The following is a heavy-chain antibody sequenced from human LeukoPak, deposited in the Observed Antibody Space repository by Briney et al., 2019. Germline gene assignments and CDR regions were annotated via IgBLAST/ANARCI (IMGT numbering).Heavy chain of an antibody. CDR1: GYTFTGYY. D-gene: IGHD2/OR15-2a*01. CDR2: ISAYNGNT. Sequence: GASVKVSCKASGYTFTGYYMHWVRQAPGQGLEWMGWISAYNGNTYFAQNLQGRVTMTTDTSTSTAYMELRSLRSDDTAVYYCAREEYCNSTTCYKAFDIWGQGTMVTVSS. V-gene: IGHV1-18*04. CDR3: AREEYCNSTTCYKAFDI. J-gene: IGHJ3*02.